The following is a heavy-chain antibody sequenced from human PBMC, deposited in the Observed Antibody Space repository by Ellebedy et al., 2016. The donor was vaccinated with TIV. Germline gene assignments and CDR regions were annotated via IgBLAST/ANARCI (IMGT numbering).Heavy chain of an antibody. CDR1: GFSVSSYF. CDR2: IYNDGGT. Sequence: GESLKISCAASGFSVSSYFMSWVRQAPGKGLEWVSIIYNDGGTNYTDSVKGRFTISRDTSKNTLYLQMNSLRAQDTAIYYCARDPGGGGDYGANWFDPWGQGTLVTVSS. V-gene: IGHV3-66*01. CDR3: ARDPGGGGDYGANWFDP. J-gene: IGHJ5*02. D-gene: IGHD4-17*01.